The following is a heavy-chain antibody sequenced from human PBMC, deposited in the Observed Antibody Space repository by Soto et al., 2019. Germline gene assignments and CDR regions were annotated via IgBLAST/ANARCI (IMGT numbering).Heavy chain of an antibody. CDR1: GYTFTSYA. J-gene: IGHJ6*02. D-gene: IGHD3-10*01. CDR3: ARERVKGSGSPSRYYYGMDV. V-gene: IGHV1-3*01. Sequence: QVQLVQSGAEVKKPGASVKVSCKASGYTFTSYAMHWVRQAPGQRLEWMGWINAGNGNTKYSQKFQGRVTITRDTSASTAYMELSSLRYEDTAVYYCARERVKGSGSPSRYYYGMDVWSQGTTVTVSS. CDR2: INAGNGNT.